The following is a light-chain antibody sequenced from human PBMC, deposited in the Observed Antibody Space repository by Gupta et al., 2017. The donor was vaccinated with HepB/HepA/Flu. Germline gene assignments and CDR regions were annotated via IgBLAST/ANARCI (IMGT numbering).Light chain of an antibody. Sequence: QSVLTQPPSASGTPGQRVTISCSGSSSNIGSNTVNWYQQLPGTAPKLLIYSSNQRPSGVPARFSGSKSVTSASLAISGLQSEDEADYYCAAWDDSLNGRVFGGGTKLTVL. CDR3: AAWDDSLNGRV. CDR2: SSN. V-gene: IGLV1-44*01. J-gene: IGLJ3*02. CDR1: SSNIGSNT.